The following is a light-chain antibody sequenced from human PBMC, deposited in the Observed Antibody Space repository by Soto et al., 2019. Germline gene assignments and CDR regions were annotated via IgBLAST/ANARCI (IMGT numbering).Light chain of an antibody. Sequence: QSVLTQPPSVSGAPGQRVTISCTGSRSNIGAGYDVHWYQQLPGTAPKLLIYGNSNRPSGVPDRSSGSKSGTSASLAITGLHADDEADYYCQSYDSCLSGYVVVGGGTKLTVL. CDR2: GNS. CDR3: QSYDSCLSGYVV. CDR1: RSNIGAGYD. J-gene: IGLJ2*01. V-gene: IGLV1-40*01.